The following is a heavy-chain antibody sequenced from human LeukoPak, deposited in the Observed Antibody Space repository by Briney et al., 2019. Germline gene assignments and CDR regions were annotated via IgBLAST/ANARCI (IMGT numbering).Heavy chain of an antibody. CDR3: ARDIEAAGICFDY. J-gene: IGHJ4*02. Sequence: GGSLRLSCEASGFIFSSFWKNWVRQAPGKGPEWVANINQDGSEKYYEDSVKGRFTISRDNAKNSLYLQMNSLRAEDAAVYYCARDIEAAGICFDYWGQGILVTVSS. CDR1: GFIFSSFW. D-gene: IGHD6-13*01. V-gene: IGHV3-7*01. CDR2: INQDGSEK.